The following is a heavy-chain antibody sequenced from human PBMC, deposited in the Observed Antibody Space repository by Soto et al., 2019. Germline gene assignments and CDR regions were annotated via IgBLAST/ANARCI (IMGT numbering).Heavy chain of an antibody. CDR2: ISSSGSTI. CDR3: ARDRNTRFYYYGMDV. V-gene: IGHV3-48*03. J-gene: IGHJ6*02. D-gene: IGHD3-16*01. CDR1: GFTFSSYE. Sequence: PGGSLRLSCAASGFTFSSYEMNWVRQAPGKGLEWVSYISSSGSTIYYADSVKGRFTISRDNAKNSLYLQMNSLRAEDTAVYYCARDRNTRFYYYGMDVWGQGTTVTVSS.